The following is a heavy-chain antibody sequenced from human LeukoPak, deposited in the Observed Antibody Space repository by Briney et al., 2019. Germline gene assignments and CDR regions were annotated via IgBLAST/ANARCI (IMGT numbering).Heavy chain of an antibody. V-gene: IGHV1-69*06. CDR2: IIPIFGTA. D-gene: IGHD3-10*01. Sequence: SVKVSCKASGGTFSSYAISWVRQAPGQGLEWMGGIIPIFGTANYAQKFQGRVTITADKSTSTAYMELSSLRSEDTAVYYCAHSRGSYYYYYMDVWGKGTTVTVSS. CDR3: AHSRGSYYYYYMDV. CDR1: GGTFSSYA. J-gene: IGHJ6*03.